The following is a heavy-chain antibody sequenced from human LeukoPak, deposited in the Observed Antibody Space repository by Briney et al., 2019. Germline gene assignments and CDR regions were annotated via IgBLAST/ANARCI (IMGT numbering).Heavy chain of an antibody. CDR2: IWYDGSHQ. CDR3: ARDPLNYYDSSGYSEDWYFDL. D-gene: IGHD3-22*01. Sequence: GGSLRLSCAASGFPFSGSGMHWVRQAPGKGLEGVAVIWYDGSHQYYADSVKGRFTISRDNAKNSLYLQMNSLRAEDTAVYYCARDPLNYYDSSGYSEDWYFDLWGRGTLVTVSS. J-gene: IGHJ2*01. V-gene: IGHV3-33*01. CDR1: GFPFSGSG.